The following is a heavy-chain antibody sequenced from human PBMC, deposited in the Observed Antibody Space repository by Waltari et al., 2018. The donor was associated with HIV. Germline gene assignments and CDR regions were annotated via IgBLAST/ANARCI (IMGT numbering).Heavy chain of an antibody. V-gene: IGHV3-43*01. J-gene: IGHJ4*02. Sequence: EVQLVESGGVVVQPGGSLRLSCAVSGFTFDDYTMHWFRRAPGKGLEWVSLISWDGCSTYYADSVKGRFTISRDNSKNSLYLQMNSLRTEDSALYYCAKDMGSGSYSGFDYWGQGTLVTVSS. CDR1: GFTFDDYT. D-gene: IGHD1-26*01. CDR3: AKDMGSGSYSGFDY. CDR2: ISWDGCST.